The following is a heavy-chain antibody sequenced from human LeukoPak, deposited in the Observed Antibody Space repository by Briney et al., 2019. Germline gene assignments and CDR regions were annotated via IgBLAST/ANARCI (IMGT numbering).Heavy chain of an antibody. CDR1: GGSISSYY. Sequence: SETLSLTCTVSGGSISSYYWSWIRQPPGKGLEWIGYIYYSGSTNYNPSLKSRVTISVDTSKNQFSLKLSSVTAADTAVYYCARGGYDSSGYYPVWGQGTLVTVSS. D-gene: IGHD3-22*01. CDR2: IYYSGST. CDR3: ARGGYDSSGYYPV. V-gene: IGHV4-59*01. J-gene: IGHJ4*02.